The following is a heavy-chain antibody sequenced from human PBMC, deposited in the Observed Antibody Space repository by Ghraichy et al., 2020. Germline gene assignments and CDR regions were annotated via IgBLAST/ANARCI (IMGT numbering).Heavy chain of an antibody. Sequence: GGSLRLSCAASGFTFSSYGMHWVRQAPGKGLEWVAFIRYDGSNKYYADSVKGRFTISRDNSKNTLYLQMNSLRAEDTAVYYCAKMASSSEQIFDYWGQGTLVTVSS. J-gene: IGHJ4*02. CDR3: AKMASSSEQIFDY. CDR2: IRYDGSNK. CDR1: GFTFSSYG. D-gene: IGHD6-6*01. V-gene: IGHV3-30*02.